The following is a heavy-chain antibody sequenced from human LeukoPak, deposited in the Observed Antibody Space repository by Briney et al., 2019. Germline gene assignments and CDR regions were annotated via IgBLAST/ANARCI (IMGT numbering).Heavy chain of an antibody. CDR3: ARHVRFLEWLSSYYFDY. D-gene: IGHD3-3*01. V-gene: IGHV4-39*01. Sequence: PSETLSLTCTVSGGTISSSSYYWGWVRQPPGKGREWIGSIYYSAPTYYNPSLKSPVTISVDTSRSQFSLRLTSVTAADTAVYYCARHVRFLEWLSSYYFDYWGQGTLVTVSS. CDR1: GGTISSSSYY. CDR2: IYYSAPT. J-gene: IGHJ4*02.